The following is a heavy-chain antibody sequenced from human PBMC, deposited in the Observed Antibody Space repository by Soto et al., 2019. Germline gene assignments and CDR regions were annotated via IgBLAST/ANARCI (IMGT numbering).Heavy chain of an antibody. CDR1: GGSISSGGYY. D-gene: IGHD3-3*01. Sequence: SETLSLTCTVSGGSISSGGYYCSWIRQHPGKGLERIGYIYYSGSTYYNPSLTSRVTIAVDLPKNHFSLKLSSVPAADTAVYYCARVGHYYDFWSGSLPCGCWGQGTLVTVSS. CDR2: IYYSGST. J-gene: IGHJ4*02. V-gene: IGHV4-31*03. CDR3: ARVGHYYDFWSGSLPCGC.